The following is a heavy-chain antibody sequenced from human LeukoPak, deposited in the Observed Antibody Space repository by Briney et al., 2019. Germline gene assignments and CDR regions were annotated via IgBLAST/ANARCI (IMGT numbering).Heavy chain of an antibody. CDR1: GYTFTGYY. V-gene: IGHV1-2*02. D-gene: IGHD2-2*01. CDR3: ARGYCSSSSCYNWFDP. Sequence: GASVKVSCKASGYTFTGYYMHWVRQAPGQGLEWMGWINPNSGGTNYAQKFQGRVTMTRDTSISTAYMELSRLRSGDTAVYYCARGYCSSSSCYNWFDPWGQGTLVTVSS. J-gene: IGHJ5*02. CDR2: INPNSGGT.